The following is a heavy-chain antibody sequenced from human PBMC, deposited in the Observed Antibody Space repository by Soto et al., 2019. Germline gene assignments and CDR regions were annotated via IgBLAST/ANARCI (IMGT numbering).Heavy chain of an antibody. Sequence: QITLKESGPTLVKPTQTLTLTCTFSGFSLSTGGVGVGWIRQPPGKALEWLALIYWDNDKRYSPSLRSRLTGTKDTSKNQVVLTMTNMAPVDTATYYCVHSRCGGDCLRSYSSHYYYGMDVWGQGTTVTVFS. CDR2: IYWDNDK. CDR3: VHSRCGGDCLRSYSSHYYYGMDV. J-gene: IGHJ6*02. D-gene: IGHD2-21*02. V-gene: IGHV2-5*02. CDR1: GFSLSTGGVG.